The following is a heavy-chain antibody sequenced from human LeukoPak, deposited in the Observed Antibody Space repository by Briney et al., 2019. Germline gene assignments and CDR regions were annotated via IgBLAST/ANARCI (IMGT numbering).Heavy chain of an antibody. CDR1: GFTFSSYA. Sequence: PGGSLRLSCAASGFTFSSYAMSWVRQAPGKGLEWVSAISGSGGSTYYADFVKGRFTISRDNSKNTLYLQMNSLRAEDTAVYYCAKPYSSGHDAFDIWGQGTMVTVSS. CDR3: AKPYSSGHDAFDI. CDR2: ISGSGGST. D-gene: IGHD6-19*01. J-gene: IGHJ3*02. V-gene: IGHV3-23*01.